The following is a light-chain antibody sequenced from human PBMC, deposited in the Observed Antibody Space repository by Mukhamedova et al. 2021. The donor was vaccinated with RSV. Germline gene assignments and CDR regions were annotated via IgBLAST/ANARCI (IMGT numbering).Light chain of an antibody. CDR3: HVYYRIPIFT. J-gene: IGKJ3*01. V-gene: IGKV4-1*01. Sequence: QNPGQPPKLLIFWASTRESAVADRFSDSGSGTDFTLPISSAQAADLAVYYCHVYYRIPIFTFVPGTKVDIK. CDR2: WAS.